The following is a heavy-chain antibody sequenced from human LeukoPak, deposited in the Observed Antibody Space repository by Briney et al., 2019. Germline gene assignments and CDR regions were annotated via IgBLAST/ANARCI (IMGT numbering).Heavy chain of an antibody. D-gene: IGHD3-16*02. CDR1: GFTLSSYG. Sequence: GGSLRLSCAASGFTLSSYGMSWVRQAPGKGLEWVSAISGSGSNTYYADSVKGRFTISRDNSKNTLYLQMNSLRAEDTAVYYCARAYYDYVWGSYRHYMDVWGKGTTVTVSS. CDR2: ISGSGSNT. CDR3: ARAYYDYVWGSYRHYMDV. V-gene: IGHV3-23*01. J-gene: IGHJ6*03.